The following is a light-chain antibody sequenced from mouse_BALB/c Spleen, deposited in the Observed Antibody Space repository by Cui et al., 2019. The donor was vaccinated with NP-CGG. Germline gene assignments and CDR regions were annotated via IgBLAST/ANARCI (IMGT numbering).Light chain of an antibody. CDR3: ALWYSNHWV. V-gene: IGLV1*01. CDR1: TGAFTTSNY. Sequence: QAVVTQESALTPSPGETVTLTCRSSTGAFTTSNYANWVQEKPDHLFTGLIGGTNNRAPGVPARFSGSLIGDKAALTITGAQTEDEAIYFCALWYSNHWVFSGGTKLTVL. J-gene: IGLJ1*01. CDR2: GTN.